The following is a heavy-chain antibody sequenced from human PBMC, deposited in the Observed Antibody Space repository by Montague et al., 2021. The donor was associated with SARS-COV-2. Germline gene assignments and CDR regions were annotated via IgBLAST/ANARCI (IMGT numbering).Heavy chain of an antibody. CDR1: GGSIKTYIW. D-gene: IGHD2-15*01. J-gene: IGHJ4*02. V-gene: IGHV4-4*02. Sequence: SETLSLTCAVSGGSIKTYIWWSWVRQAPGKGLEWLGEILHSGTANYNPSLKSRVTISVDKSRNEFSLKLSSLTAADTAVYFCAKDVSLSVAVLDSWGQGTLVTVSS. CDR2: ILHSGTA. CDR3: AKDVSLSVAVLDS.